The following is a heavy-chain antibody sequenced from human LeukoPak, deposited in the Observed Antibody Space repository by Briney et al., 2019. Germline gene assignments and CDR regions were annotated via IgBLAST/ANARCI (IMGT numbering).Heavy chain of an antibody. J-gene: IGHJ3*02. Sequence: GGSLRLSCAASGFTFSTYGMHWVRQAPGKGLEWVAVISGDGNIMFYGDSVKGRFTISRDNSKNTLYLQMTNLRPEDAAVYSCARAKYYDTTSIREAFDIWGQGTMVTVS. CDR3: ARAKYYDTTSIREAFDI. CDR1: GFTFSTYG. CDR2: ISGDGNIM. V-gene: IGHV3-30*19. D-gene: IGHD3-16*01.